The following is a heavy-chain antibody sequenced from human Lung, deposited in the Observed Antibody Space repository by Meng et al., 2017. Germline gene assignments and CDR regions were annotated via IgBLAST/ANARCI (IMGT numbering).Heavy chain of an antibody. D-gene: IGHD6-19*01. V-gene: IGHV3-23*01. J-gene: IGHJ4*02. CDR1: GFTFSSYA. Sequence: GESLKISCAASGFTFSSYAMTWVRQAPGKGLEWVSTVNGGGGSTYYEESVKGRFTMSRDNSKNTLYLQMNSLRVEDTAVYFCAKDSSGWYGPPNFDYWGQGTLVTVSS. CDR3: AKDSSGWYGPPNFDY. CDR2: VNGGGGST.